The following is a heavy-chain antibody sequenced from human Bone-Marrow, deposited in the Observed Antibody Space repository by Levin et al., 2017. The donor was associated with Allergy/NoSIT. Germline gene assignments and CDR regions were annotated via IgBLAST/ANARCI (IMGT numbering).Heavy chain of an antibody. CDR1: GFTFSSYG. J-gene: IGHJ4*02. CDR2: ISYDGSNK. Sequence: GGSLRLSCAASGFTFSSYGMHWVRQAPGKGLEWVAVISYDGSNKYYADSVKGRFTISRDNSKNTLYLQMNSLRAEDTAVYNCAKDLDAHWGQGTLVTVSS. V-gene: IGHV3-30*18. CDR3: AKDLDAH.